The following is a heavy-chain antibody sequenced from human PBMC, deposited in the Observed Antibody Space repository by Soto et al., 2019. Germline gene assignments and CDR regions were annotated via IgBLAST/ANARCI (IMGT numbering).Heavy chain of an antibody. CDR2: INPNNGDT. V-gene: IGHV1-2*06. J-gene: IGHJ4*02. Sequence: EASVKVSCKTSGYFFTSHYIHWVRLAPGRGLEWMGRINPNNGDTNSPQKFQGRVTMTSDTSISTAYMEMSGLRSDDTALYYCAREVNYGGGSFSLGLWGQGTLVTVSS. D-gene: IGHD3-10*01. CDR1: GYFFTSHY. CDR3: AREVNYGGGSFSLGL.